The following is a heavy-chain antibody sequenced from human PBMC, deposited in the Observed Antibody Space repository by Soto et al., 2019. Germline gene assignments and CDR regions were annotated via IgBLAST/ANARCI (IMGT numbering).Heavy chain of an antibody. V-gene: IGHV2-5*02. J-gene: IGHJ6*02. Sequence: SGPTLVNPTQTLTLTCTFSGFSLSTSGVGVGWIRQPPGKALEWLAFIYWDDDKRYSPSLKRRLTITKDTSENQVVLTMTNMDPVDTATYYCAYSDVYYDSSGPPHGVYYYYGMDVWGQGTTVTVSS. CDR1: GFSLSTSGVG. CDR3: AYSDVYYDSSGPPHGVYYYYGMDV. CDR2: IYWDDDK. D-gene: IGHD3-22*01.